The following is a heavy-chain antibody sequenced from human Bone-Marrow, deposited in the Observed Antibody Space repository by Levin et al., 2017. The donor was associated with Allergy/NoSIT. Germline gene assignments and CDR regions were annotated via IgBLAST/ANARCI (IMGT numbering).Heavy chain of an antibody. CDR3: ARVGLPY. J-gene: IGHJ4*02. CDR2: IKQDGSRG. CDR1: GFTFSNYW. Sequence: LSLTCAASGFTFSNYWMSWVRQAPGKGLEYVAIIKQDGSRGYYVDSVKGRFTISRDNAANSLHLQMNSLRAEDTAVYYCARVGLPYWGQGTLVTVSS. V-gene: IGHV3-7*01.